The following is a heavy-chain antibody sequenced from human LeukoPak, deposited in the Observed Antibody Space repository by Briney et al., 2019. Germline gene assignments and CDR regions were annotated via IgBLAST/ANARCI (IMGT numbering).Heavy chain of an antibody. Sequence: PSETLSLTCAVYGGSFSGYYWSWIRQPPGKGLEWIEEINHSGSTNYNPSLKSRVTISVDTSKNQFSLKLSSVTAADTAVYYCARLAAAGSYYYYYGMDVWGQGTTVTVSS. D-gene: IGHD6-13*01. CDR1: GGSFSGYY. J-gene: IGHJ6*02. CDR3: ARLAAAGSYYYYYGMDV. V-gene: IGHV4-34*01. CDR2: INHSGST.